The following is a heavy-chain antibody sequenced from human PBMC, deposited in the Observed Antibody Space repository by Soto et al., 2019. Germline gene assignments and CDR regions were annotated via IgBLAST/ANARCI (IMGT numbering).Heavy chain of an antibody. V-gene: IGHV3-7*02. CDR2: IKQDGSEK. CDR3: ARPREAGKNYYGVDV. D-gene: IGHD6-19*01. J-gene: IGHJ6*02. CDR1: GFTFSSYW. Sequence: PGGSLRLSCAASGFTFSSYWMSWVRQAPGKGLEWVANIKQDGSEKYYVDSVKGRFTISRDNAKNSLYLQMNSLRAEDTAVYYCARPREAGKNYYGVDVWGQGTTVTVSS.